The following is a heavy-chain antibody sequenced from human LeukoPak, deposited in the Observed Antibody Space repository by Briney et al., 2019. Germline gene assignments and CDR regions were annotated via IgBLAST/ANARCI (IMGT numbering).Heavy chain of an antibody. J-gene: IGHJ4*02. CDR1: GFTFSSYW. V-gene: IGHV3-23*01. Sequence: GGSLRLSCAASGFTFSSYWMSWVRQAPGKWLEWVSLISGSTGSTYYADSVKGRFSISRDNSKNTVYLQMNSLRAEDTAVYYCARDLPTGTYRAYFDNWGQGTLVTVSS. CDR3: ARDLPTGTYRAYFDN. D-gene: IGHD1-26*01. CDR2: ISGSTGST.